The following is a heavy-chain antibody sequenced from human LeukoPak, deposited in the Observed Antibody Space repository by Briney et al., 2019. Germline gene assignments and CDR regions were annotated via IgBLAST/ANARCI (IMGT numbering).Heavy chain of an antibody. J-gene: IGHJ6*03. CDR2: IYYSGST. CDR3: ARAPPVGYYYYYMDV. Sequence: KTSETLSLTCTVSGGSISSSSYYWGWIRQPPGKGLEWIGSIYYSGSTYYNPSLKSRVTISVDTSKNQFSLKLSSVTAADTAVYYCARAPPVGYYYYYMDVWGKGTTVTVSS. CDR1: GGSISSSSYY. V-gene: IGHV4-39*07.